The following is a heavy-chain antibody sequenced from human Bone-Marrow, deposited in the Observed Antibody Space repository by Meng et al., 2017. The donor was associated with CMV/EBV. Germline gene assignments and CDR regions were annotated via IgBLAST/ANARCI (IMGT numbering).Heavy chain of an antibody. Sequence: GFNFRNYGMHWVRQAPGKGLEWVAILCYDASNQYYADSVKGRFTVSRDNSKNTLYLQMNSLRAEDTAVYYCARDQMFRGIMTGAFDIWGQGTMVTVSS. V-gene: IGHV3-33*01. J-gene: IGHJ3*02. CDR1: GFNFRNYG. CDR3: ARDQMFRGIMTGAFDI. CDR2: LCYDASNQ. D-gene: IGHD3-10*01.